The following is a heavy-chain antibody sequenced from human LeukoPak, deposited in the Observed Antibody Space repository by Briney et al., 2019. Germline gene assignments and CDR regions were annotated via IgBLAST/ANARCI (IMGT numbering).Heavy chain of an antibody. CDR3: AREGGRSSGSFRY. V-gene: IGHV4-61*02. D-gene: IGHD6-19*01. CDR1: GGSISSGSYY. CDR2: IYTSGST. J-gene: IGHJ4*02. Sequence: SQTLSLTCTVSGGSISSGSYYWSWIRQPAGKGLEWIGRIYTSGSTNYNPSLKSRVAMSVDTSKNQFSLKLSSVTAADTAVYYCAREGGRSSGSFRYWGQGTLVTVSS.